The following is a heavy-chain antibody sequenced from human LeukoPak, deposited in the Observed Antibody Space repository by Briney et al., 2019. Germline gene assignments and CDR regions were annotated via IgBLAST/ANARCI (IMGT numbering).Heavy chain of an antibody. Sequence: PGGSLRLSCAASGFTFSSYAMSWVRQAPWKGVEWVSTISGSGGGTYYADSVKGRFTISRDNSKNTLYLQMNSLRAEDTAVYYCAKLQQLVLGCFDYWGQGTLVTVSS. CDR1: GFTFSSYA. J-gene: IGHJ4*02. CDR3: AKLQQLVLGCFDY. V-gene: IGHV3-23*01. CDR2: ISGSGGGT. D-gene: IGHD6-13*01.